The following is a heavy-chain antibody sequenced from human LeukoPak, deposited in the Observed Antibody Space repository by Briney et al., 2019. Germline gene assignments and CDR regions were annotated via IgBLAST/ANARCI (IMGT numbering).Heavy chain of an antibody. J-gene: IGHJ4*02. CDR2: ISSSSSYI. Sequence: GGSLRLSCAASGFTFSSYSMNWVRQAPGKGLEWVSSISSSSSYIYYADSVKGRFTISRDNAKNSLYLQMNSLRAGDTAVYYCATSVAGTMFDYWGQGTLVTVSP. D-gene: IGHD6-19*01. V-gene: IGHV3-21*01. CDR3: ATSVAGTMFDY. CDR1: GFTFSSYS.